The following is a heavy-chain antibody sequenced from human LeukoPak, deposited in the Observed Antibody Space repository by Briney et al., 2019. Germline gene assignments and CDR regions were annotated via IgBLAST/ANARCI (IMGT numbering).Heavy chain of an antibody. CDR1: GGSISSNY. CDR2: MYYSGST. D-gene: IGHD3-3*01. Sequence: SETLSVTCTVSGGSISSNYWSWIRQPPGKRLEWIGYMYYSGSTNYNPSLRSRITISADTSKNQFSLKLSSVTAADTAVYYCARGFGEVIRSDYYYYGMDVWGQGTTVTVSS. CDR3: ARGFGEVIRSDYYYYGMDV. V-gene: IGHV4-59*01. J-gene: IGHJ6*02.